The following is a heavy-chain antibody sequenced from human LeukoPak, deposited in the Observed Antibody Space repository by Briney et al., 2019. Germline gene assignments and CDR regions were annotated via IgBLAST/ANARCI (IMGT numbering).Heavy chain of an antibody. CDR2: IYYSGST. CDR3: ARGVFDGYNYYFDY. D-gene: IGHD5-24*01. V-gene: IGHV4-59*01. J-gene: IGHJ4*02. Sequence: PSETLSLTCTVSGGSISSYYRSWIRQPPGKGLEWIGYIYYSGSTNYNPSLKSRVTISVDTSKNQFSLKLNSVTAADTAVYYCARGVFDGYNYYFDYWGQGTLVTVSS. CDR1: GGSISSYY.